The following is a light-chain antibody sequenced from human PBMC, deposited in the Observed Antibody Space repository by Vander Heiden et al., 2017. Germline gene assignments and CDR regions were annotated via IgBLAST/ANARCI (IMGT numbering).Light chain of an antibody. CDR3: AAWDDSLNKVV. Sequence: QSVLTQPPSASGTPGQRVTISCSGSSSNIRSNTVNWYQQLPGTAPNLLIYSNKQRPSGVPDRVSGSKSGASASLAISELQSEDEADYYCAAWDDSLNKVVLGGETKL. V-gene: IGLV1-44*01. CDR2: SNK. J-gene: IGLJ2*01. CDR1: SSNIRSNT.